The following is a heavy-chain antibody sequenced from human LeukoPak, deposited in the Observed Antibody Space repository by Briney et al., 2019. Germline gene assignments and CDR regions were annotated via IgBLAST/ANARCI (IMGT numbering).Heavy chain of an antibody. J-gene: IGHJ4*02. V-gene: IGHV1-69*06. CDR1: GGTFSSYA. Sequence: GSSVKVSCKASGGTFSSYAISWVRQAPGQGLEWMGGIIPIFGTANYAQKFQGRVTITADKSTSTAYMELSSLRSEDTAVYYCAREVAPSRETKTPFDYWGQGTLVTVSS. CDR2: IIPIFGTA. CDR3: AREVAPSRETKTPFDY. D-gene: IGHD6-13*01.